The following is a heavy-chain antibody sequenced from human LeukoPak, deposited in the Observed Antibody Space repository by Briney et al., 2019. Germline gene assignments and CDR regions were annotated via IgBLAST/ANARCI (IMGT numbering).Heavy chain of an antibody. CDR2: ISGYNANT. CDR3: ARDSLMGYSYAKTDY. Sequence: GASVKVSCKASGYTFTSYGITWVRQAPGQGLEWMGWISGYNANTNYAQKLQGRVTMTTDTSTSTAYMELRSLRSDDTAVYYCARDSLMGYSYAKTDYWAQGTLVTVSS. J-gene: IGHJ4*02. CDR1: GYTFTSYG. D-gene: IGHD5-18*01. V-gene: IGHV1-18*01.